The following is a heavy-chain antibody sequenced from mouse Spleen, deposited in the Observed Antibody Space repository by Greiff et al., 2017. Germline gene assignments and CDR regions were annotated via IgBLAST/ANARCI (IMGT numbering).Heavy chain of an antibody. CDR2: ISSGGSYT. Sequence: EVQGVESGGDLVKPGGSLKLSCAASGFTFSSYGMSWVRQTPDKRLEWVATISSGGSYTYYPDSVKGRFTISRDNAKNTLYLQMSSLKSEDTAMYYCARHSFITTVVAPFDYWGQGTTLTVSS. J-gene: IGHJ2*01. D-gene: IGHD1-1*01. CDR1: GFTFSSYG. V-gene: IGHV5-6*01. CDR3: ARHSFITTVVAPFDY.